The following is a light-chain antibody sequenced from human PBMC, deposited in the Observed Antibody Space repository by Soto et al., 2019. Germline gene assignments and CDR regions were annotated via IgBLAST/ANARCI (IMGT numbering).Light chain of an antibody. V-gene: IGKV1-33*01. CDR3: QQCDNLPLT. CDR1: QDISTY. CDR2: DAS. J-gene: IGKJ4*01. Sequence: DIQMTQSPSSLSASVGDRVTITCQASQDISTYLNWYQQKPGKAPKLLIYDASNLETGVPSRFSGSGSGTDFTFPISSLQPEDIATYYCQQCDNLPLTFGGGTKVEIK.